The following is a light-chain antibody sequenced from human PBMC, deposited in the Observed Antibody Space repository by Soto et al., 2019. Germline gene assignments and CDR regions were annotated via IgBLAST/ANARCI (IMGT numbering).Light chain of an antibody. Sequence: DIQMTQSPSSPSSSVGDRVTITCRASESISTWLAWYQQKPGKAPKLLIYGASSLESGVPPRFSGDGSETDFTLTISSLQRDDFGTYYCQQYSRLWSFGQGTKVDIK. CDR2: GAS. CDR1: ESISTW. J-gene: IGKJ1*01. V-gene: IGKV1-5*03. CDR3: QQYSRLWS.